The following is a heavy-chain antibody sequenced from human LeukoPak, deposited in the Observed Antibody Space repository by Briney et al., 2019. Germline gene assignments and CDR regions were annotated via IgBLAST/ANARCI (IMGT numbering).Heavy chain of an antibody. J-gene: IGHJ4*02. D-gene: IGHD4-17*01. CDR3: ARDNPYGEDY. Sequence: SETLSLTCTVSGGSISSGGYYWSWIRQHPGKGLEWIGYIYYSGSTYYNPSLKSQVTISVVTSKNQFSLKLSSVAAADTAVYYCARDNPYGEDYWGQGTLVTVSS. CDR2: IYYSGST. V-gene: IGHV4-31*01. CDR1: GGSISSGGYY.